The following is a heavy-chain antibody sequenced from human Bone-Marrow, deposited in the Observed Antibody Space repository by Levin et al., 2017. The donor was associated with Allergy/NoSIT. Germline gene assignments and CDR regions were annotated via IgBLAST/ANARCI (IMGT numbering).Heavy chain of an antibody. Sequence: PGGSLRLSCAASGFTFNIYTMNWVRQAPGKGLEWVSSITSTSTYIHYADFVKGRFTISRDNSENTLYLQMNSLKPADTAVYYCARDSSGYDYLGSYFDSWGQGTLVTVSP. V-gene: IGHV3-21*01. D-gene: IGHD5-12*01. CDR1: GFTFNIYT. CDR3: ARDSSGYDYLGSYFDS. J-gene: IGHJ4*02. CDR2: ITSTSTYI.